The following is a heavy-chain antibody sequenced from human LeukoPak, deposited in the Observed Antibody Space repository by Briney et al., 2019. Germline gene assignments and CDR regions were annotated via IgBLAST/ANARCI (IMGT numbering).Heavy chain of an antibody. Sequence: GGSLRLSCAASGFTFSNYYMQWVRQVPGKGLVWVSRISIDGSITSYADSVKGRFTISRDSAKNTLYLQMNSLRAEDTALYYCARETEFSGSFFADYWGQGTLVTVSS. CDR3: ARETEFSGSFFADY. J-gene: IGHJ4*02. CDR1: GFTFSNYY. V-gene: IGHV3-74*01. CDR2: ISIDGSIT. D-gene: IGHD1-26*01.